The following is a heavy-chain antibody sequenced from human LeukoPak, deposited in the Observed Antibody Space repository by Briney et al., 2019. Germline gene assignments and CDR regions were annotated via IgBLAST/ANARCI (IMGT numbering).Heavy chain of an antibody. CDR3: ARPVPSRLGWFDP. D-gene: IGHD1-1*01. CDR1: GGSISSYY. V-gene: IGHV4-59*04. J-gene: IGHJ5*02. Sequence: SETLSLTCTVSGGSISSYYWSWIRQPPGKGLEWIGTIYYSGSTYYNPSLKSRVTISVDTSKNQFSLKLTSVTAADTAVYYCARPVPSRLGWFDPWGQGTLVTVSS. CDR2: IYYSGST.